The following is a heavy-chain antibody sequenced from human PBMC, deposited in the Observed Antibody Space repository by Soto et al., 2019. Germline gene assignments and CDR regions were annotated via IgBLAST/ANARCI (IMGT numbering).Heavy chain of an antibody. Sequence: SETLSLTRTVSGGSISSYYWSWIRQPPGKGLEWIGYIYYRGSTYYNPSLKSRVTISVDTSKNQFSLKLSSVTAADTAVYYCASCTMVRGVHFEYWGQGTLVTVSS. V-gene: IGHV4-59*01. CDR3: ASCTMVRGVHFEY. J-gene: IGHJ4*02. CDR2: IYYRGST. D-gene: IGHD3-10*01. CDR1: GGSISSYY.